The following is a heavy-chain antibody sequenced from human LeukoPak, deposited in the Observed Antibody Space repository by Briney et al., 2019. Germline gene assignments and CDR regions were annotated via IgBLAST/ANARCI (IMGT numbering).Heavy chain of an antibody. J-gene: IGHJ4*02. CDR2: MNPKSGNT. Sequence: ASVKVSCKTSGYTFTNYDINWVRQATGQGLEWMGWMNPKSGNTGSAQRFQGRVTMTRDTSISTAYMGLISLRSEDTAVYYCARVWGAIDYWGQGTLVTVSS. CDR3: ARVWGAIDY. V-gene: IGHV1-8*01. D-gene: IGHD1-26*01. CDR1: GYTFTNYD.